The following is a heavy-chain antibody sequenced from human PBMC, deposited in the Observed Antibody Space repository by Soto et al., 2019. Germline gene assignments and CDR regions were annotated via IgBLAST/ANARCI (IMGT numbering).Heavy chain of an antibody. D-gene: IGHD2-8*01. CDR1: GFTFSSYG. V-gene: IGHV3-33*01. CDR3: ARDLGRMYHFDY. Sequence: QVQLVESGGGVVQPGRSLRLSCAASGFTFSSYGMHWVRQAPGKGLEWVAVIWYDGSNKYYVDSVKGRFTISRDNSKNILYLQRNSLRAEDTAIYYCARDLGRMYHFDYWGQGTLVTVSS. CDR2: IWYDGSNK. J-gene: IGHJ4*02.